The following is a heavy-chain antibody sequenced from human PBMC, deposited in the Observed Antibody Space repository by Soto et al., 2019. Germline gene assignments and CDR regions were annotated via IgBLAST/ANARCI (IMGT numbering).Heavy chain of an antibody. Sequence: GGSLRLSCAASGFTFSSYSMNWVRQAPGKGLEWVSYISSSSSTIYYADSVKGRFTISRDNAKNSLYLQMNSLRDEDTAVYYWARASDIVVVPTTNWFDPWGQGTLVTVSS. J-gene: IGHJ5*02. CDR3: ARASDIVVVPTTNWFDP. CDR2: ISSSSSTI. V-gene: IGHV3-48*02. CDR1: GFTFSSYS. D-gene: IGHD2-2*01.